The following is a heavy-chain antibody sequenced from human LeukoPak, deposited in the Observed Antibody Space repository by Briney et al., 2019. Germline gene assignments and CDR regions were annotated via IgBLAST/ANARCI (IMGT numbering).Heavy chain of an antibody. J-gene: IGHJ5*02. CDR3: ARSTTSIQLWPDNWFDP. CDR1: GGSISGYY. CDR2: IYYSGST. V-gene: IGHV4-59*01. Sequence: PSETLSLTCTVSGGSISGYYWSWIRQPPGKGLEWIGYIYYSGSTNYNPSLKSRVTISVDTSKNQFSLKLSSVTAADTAVYYCARSTTSIQLWPDNWFDPWGQGTLVTVSS. D-gene: IGHD5-18*01.